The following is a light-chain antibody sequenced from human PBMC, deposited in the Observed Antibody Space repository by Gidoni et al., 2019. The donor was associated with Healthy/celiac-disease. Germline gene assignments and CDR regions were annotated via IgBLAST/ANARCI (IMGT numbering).Light chain of an antibody. CDR1: QGISSY. Sequence: AIRMTQSPSSLSASTGDRVTITCRASQGISSYLACYQQKPGKAPKLLIYAASTLQSGVPSRFSGSGSGTDFTLTISCLQSEDFATYYCQQYYSYPPTFGPGTKVDIK. CDR2: AAS. V-gene: IGKV1-8*01. J-gene: IGKJ3*01. CDR3: QQYYSYPPT.